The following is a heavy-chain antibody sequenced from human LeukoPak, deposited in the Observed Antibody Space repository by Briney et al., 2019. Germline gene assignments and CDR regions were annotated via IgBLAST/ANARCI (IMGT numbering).Heavy chain of an antibody. CDR3: ARDWFHAIDY. D-gene: IGHD2/OR15-2a*01. Sequence: INWNGGSTDYAESVKGRFDISRDNAKKSLYLQMNSLRAEDTAVYCCARDWFHAIDYWGQGTLVTVSS. V-gene: IGHV3-20*03. J-gene: IGHJ4*02. CDR2: INWNGGST.